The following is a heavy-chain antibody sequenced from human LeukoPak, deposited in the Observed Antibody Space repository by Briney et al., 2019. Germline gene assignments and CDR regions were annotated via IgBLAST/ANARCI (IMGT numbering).Heavy chain of an antibody. CDR3: ARDRGDIVVVPAKYYFDY. Sequence: PSETLSLTCTVSGGSISSYYWSWIRQPAGKGLEWIGRIYTSGSTNYNPSLKSRVTMSVDTSKNQFSLNLSSVTAADTAVYYCARDRGDIVVVPAKYYFDYWGQGTLVTVSS. CDR1: GGSISSYY. CDR2: IYTSGST. J-gene: IGHJ4*02. V-gene: IGHV4-4*07. D-gene: IGHD2-2*01.